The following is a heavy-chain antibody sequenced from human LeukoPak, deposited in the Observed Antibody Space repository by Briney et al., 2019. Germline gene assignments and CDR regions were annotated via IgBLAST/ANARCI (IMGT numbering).Heavy chain of an antibody. CDR3: AKDISCTNGVCYTFDY. CDR1: GFTFDDYA. D-gene: IGHD2-8*01. Sequence: GGSLRLSCAASGFTFDDYAMHWVRQAPGKGLEWVSGISWNSGSIGYADSVKGRFTISRDNAKNSLYLQMNSLRAEDTALYYCAKDISCTNGVCYTFDYWGQGTLVTVSS. J-gene: IGHJ4*02. V-gene: IGHV3-9*01. CDR2: ISWNSGSI.